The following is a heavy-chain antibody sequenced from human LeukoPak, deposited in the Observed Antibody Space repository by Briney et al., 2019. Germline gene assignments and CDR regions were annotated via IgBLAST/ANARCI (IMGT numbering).Heavy chain of an antibody. J-gene: IGHJ4*02. Sequence: GGSLRLSCAASGFTVNNNHMSWVRQAPGKGLEWVSAISGSGGSTYYADSVKGRFTISRDNSKNTLYLQMNSLRAEDTAVYYCAKDTIASDYWGQGTLVTVSS. CDR2: ISGSGGST. D-gene: IGHD3-3*01. CDR3: AKDTIASDY. CDR1: GFTVNNNH. V-gene: IGHV3-23*01.